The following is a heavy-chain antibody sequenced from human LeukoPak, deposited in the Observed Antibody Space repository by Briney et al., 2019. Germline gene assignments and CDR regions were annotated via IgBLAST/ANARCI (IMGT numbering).Heavy chain of an antibody. V-gene: IGHV1-46*01. CDR1: GDTFTSYY. J-gene: IGHJ3*02. Sequence: GASVKVSCKASGDTFTSYYMHWVRQAPGQGLECMGIINPSGTSTSYAQKFQGRVTMTRDMSTSTVYMELSSLRSEDTAVYYCARGRHHYDSSDYYYEGDAFDIWGQGTMVTVSS. CDR2: INPSGTST. D-gene: IGHD3-22*01. CDR3: ARGRHHYDSSDYYYEGDAFDI.